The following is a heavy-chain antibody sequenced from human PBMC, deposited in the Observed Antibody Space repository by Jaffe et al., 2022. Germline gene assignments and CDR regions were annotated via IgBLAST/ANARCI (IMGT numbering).Heavy chain of an antibody. D-gene: IGHD2-2*01. CDR1: GGSISSGGYS. CDR3: ARLKEVLSPRGVGAFDI. J-gene: IGHJ3*02. V-gene: IGHV4-30-2*01. Sequence: QLQLQESGSGLVKPSQTLSLTCAVSGGSISSGGYSWSWIRQPPGKGLEWIGYIYHSGSTYYNPSLKSRVTISVDRSKNQFSLKLSSVTAADTAVYYCARLKEVLSPRGVGAFDIWGQGTMVTVSS. CDR2: IYHSGST.